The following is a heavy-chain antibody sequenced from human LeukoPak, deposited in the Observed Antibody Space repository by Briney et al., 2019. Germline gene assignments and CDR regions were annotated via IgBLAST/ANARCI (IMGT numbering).Heavy chain of an antibody. CDR3: ARAHCRDYGGSDY. Sequence: SETLSLTCAVYGGSFSGYSWSWIRQPPGKGLEWIGEINHSGSTYYNPSLKSRVTISVDMSKNQFSLKLTSVTAADTAVYYCARAHCRDYGGSDYWGQGTLVTVSS. CDR1: GGSFSGYS. D-gene: IGHD4-17*01. V-gene: IGHV4-34*01. J-gene: IGHJ4*02. CDR2: INHSGST.